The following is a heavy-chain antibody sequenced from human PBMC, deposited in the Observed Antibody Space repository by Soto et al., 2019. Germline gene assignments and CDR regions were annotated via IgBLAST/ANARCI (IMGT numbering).Heavy chain of an antibody. J-gene: IGHJ5*02. Sequence: QVQLVQSGAEVKKPGASVKVSCKASGYTFTSYGISWVRQASGQGLEWMGWISAYNGNTNYAQKHRGRATMTTDTSTGTYYMELRSLRADDTVVYSSASDDAYKWNDGGWFDPWGQGTVVTVSS. CDR1: GYTFTSYG. D-gene: IGHD1-1*01. CDR2: ISAYNGNT. CDR3: ASDDAYKWNDGGWFDP. V-gene: IGHV1-18*01.